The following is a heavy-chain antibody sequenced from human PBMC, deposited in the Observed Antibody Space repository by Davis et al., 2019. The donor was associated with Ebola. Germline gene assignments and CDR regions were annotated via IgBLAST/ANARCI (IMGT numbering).Heavy chain of an antibody. J-gene: IGHJ5*02. D-gene: IGHD3-10*01. CDR2: ISGSGGST. V-gene: IGHV3-23*01. CDR1: GFTFSSSV. Sequence: GESLKISCAASGFTFSSSVMSWVRQAPGKGLEWVSGISGSGGSTYYADSVKGRFTISRDNSENMLYLQVNSLRAEDTAVYYCAKDRLRLWLGESSGQGTLVTISS. CDR3: AKDRLRLWLGES.